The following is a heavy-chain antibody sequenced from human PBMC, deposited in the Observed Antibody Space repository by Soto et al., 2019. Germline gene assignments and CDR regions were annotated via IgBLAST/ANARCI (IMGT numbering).Heavy chain of an antibody. CDR3: TRDGGRHSGGIDY. CDR2: IIPIFGTA. Sequence: QVQLVQSGAEVKKPGSSVKVSCKASGGTFSSYSINWVRQAPGQGLEWMGEIIPIFGTANYAQKFQGRVTITAAESTSTAHLALRSLRSEDTAVYFCTRDGGRHSGGIDYWGQGTLVTVSS. J-gene: IGHJ4*02. CDR1: GGTFSSYS. V-gene: IGHV1-69*01. D-gene: IGHD1-26*01.